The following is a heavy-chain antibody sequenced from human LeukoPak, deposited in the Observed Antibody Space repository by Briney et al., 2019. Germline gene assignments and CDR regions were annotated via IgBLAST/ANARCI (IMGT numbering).Heavy chain of an antibody. V-gene: IGHV1-69*13. CDR2: IIPMSSTT. CDR3: GRPLQRGSWTQRALDY. D-gene: IGHD3-10*01. Sequence: GASVKVSCKASGGTFSSHSFNWVRQAPGQGLEWMGGIIPMSSTTKYAQNFQGRVTITADESTSTAFMELSSLRPEDTAVYYCGRPLQRGSWTQRALDYWGQGTLVTVSS. J-gene: IGHJ4*02. CDR1: GGTFSSHS.